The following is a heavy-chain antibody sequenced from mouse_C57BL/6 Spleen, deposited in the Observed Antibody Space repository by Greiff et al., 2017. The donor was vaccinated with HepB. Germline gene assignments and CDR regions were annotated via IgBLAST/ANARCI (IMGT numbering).Heavy chain of an antibody. V-gene: IGHV5-6*01. CDR3: ARQHYDGNYDGDYLDY. Sequence: EVQVVESGGDLVKPGGSLKLSCAASGFTFSSYGISWVRQTPGKRLEWVATISSGGSYTYYPDRVKGRVTLTRDNSKNTLYLQMSSLKSEDTAMYYCARQHYDGNYDGDYLDYWGQGTTLTVSS. J-gene: IGHJ2*01. CDR1: GFTFSSYG. D-gene: IGHD2-1*01. CDR2: ISSGGSYT.